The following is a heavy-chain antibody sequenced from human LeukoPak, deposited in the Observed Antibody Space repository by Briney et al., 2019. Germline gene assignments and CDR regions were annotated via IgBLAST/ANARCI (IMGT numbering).Heavy chain of an antibody. V-gene: IGHV3-23*01. CDR2: ISGRGDRT. D-gene: IGHD2-2*01. CDR3: LIPAMNY. Sequence: PGGSLRLSCEVSRFSSSSYAMTWVRQAPGKGLEWVSAISGRGDRTSYADSVKGRVTISRDNSKNTLYLQMNSLRVEDTAVYYPLIPAMNYWGQGTLVIVSS. CDR1: RFSSSSYA. J-gene: IGHJ4*02.